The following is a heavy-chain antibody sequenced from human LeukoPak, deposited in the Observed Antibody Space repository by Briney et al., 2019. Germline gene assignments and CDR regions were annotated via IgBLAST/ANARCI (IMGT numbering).Heavy chain of an antibody. CDR2: IYPGDSDT. CDR3: ARRTVDSSGYYWFDP. CDR1: GYSFTSYW. D-gene: IGHD3-22*01. J-gene: IGHJ5*02. Sequence: GASLKISCKGSGYSFTSYWVGWVRQMPGKGLEWMGIIYPGDSDTRYSPSFQGQVIISADKSISTAYLQWSSLKASDTAMYYCARRTVDSSGYYWFDPWGQGTLVTVSS. V-gene: IGHV5-51*01.